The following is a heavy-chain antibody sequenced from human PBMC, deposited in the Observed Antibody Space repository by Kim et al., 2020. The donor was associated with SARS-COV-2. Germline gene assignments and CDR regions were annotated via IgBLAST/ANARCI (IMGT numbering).Heavy chain of an antibody. Sequence: SETQSLTCAVYGGSFSGYYWSWIRQPPGKGLEWIGEINHSGSTNYNPSLKSRVTITVDTSKNQSSLKLSSVIAADTAADYCARGTRQWLVRGPYDY. CDR2: INHSGST. D-gene: IGHD6-19*01. CDR3: ARGTRQWLVRGPYDY. J-gene: IGHJ4*01. V-gene: IGHV4-34*01. CDR1: GGSFSGYY.